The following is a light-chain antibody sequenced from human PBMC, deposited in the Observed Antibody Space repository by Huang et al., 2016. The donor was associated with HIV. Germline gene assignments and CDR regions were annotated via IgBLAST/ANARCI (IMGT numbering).Light chain of an antibody. CDR2: WAT. Sequence: DIVMTQYPDSLAVSPGERATNNCKSSQSVLYSRSKKNYLAWFQQKPGRPPKLLIYWATTRESGVPDRVSGSGSGTDFTLTINNLQAEDVAVYFCRQYYSVPQTFGHGTKVEIK. CDR3: RQYYSVPQT. V-gene: IGKV4-1*01. J-gene: IGKJ1*01. CDR1: QSVLYSRSKKNY.